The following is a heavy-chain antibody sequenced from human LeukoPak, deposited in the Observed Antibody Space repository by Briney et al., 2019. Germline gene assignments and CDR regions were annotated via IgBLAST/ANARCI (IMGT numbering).Heavy chain of an antibody. CDR3: ARDGAYTIYYYYGMDV. V-gene: IGHV1-2*06. Sequence: ASVKVSCKASGYTFTGYYMHWVRQAPGQGLEWMGRINPNSGGTNYAQKFQGRVTMTRDTSISTAYMELSRLRSDDTAVYYCARDGAYTIYYYYGMDVWGQGTTVTVSS. CDR1: GYTFTGYY. D-gene: IGHD2-2*02. J-gene: IGHJ6*02. CDR2: INPNSGGT.